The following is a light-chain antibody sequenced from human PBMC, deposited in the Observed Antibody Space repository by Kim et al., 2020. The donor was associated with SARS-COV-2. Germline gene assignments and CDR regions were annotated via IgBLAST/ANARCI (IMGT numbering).Light chain of an antibody. V-gene: IGKV1-5*03. CDR3: LRYNSYPWT. CDR2: PAS. J-gene: IGKJ1*01. CDR1: QNGYYW. Sequence: ASVGERVTITGRARQNGYYWLAWYQPVPGRVPKLLIYPASTLENGVASRFSGSASETEFTLTISSLQPNDFATYYCLRYNSYPWTFGQATKMDIK.